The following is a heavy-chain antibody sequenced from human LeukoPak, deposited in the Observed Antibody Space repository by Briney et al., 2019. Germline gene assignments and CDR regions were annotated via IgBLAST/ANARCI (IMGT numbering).Heavy chain of an antibody. CDR2: MNPNSGNT. CDR1: GYTFTSYD. D-gene: IGHD1-26*01. CDR3: ARVGSSPHHDAFDI. V-gene: IGHV1-8*01. J-gene: IGHJ3*02. Sequence: ASVKVSCKASGYTFTSYDINWVRRATGQGLEWMGWMNPNSGNTGYAQKFQGRVTMTRNTSISTAYMELSSLRSEDTAVYYCARVGSSPHHDAFDIWGQGTMVTVSS.